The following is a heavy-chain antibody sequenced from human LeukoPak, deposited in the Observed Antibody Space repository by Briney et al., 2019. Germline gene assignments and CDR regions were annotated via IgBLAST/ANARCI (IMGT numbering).Heavy chain of an antibody. V-gene: IGHV3-30*04. D-gene: IGHD2/OR15-2a*01. Sequence: GGTLRLSCAASGFTFSSYAMHWVRQAPGKGLEWVAVISYDGSNKYYADSVKGRFTISRDNSKNTLYLQMNSLRAEDMAVYYCTRSPHFHSFLWFDPWGQGTLVTVSS. CDR2: ISYDGSNK. CDR1: GFTFSSYA. CDR3: TRSPHFHSFLWFDP. J-gene: IGHJ5*02.